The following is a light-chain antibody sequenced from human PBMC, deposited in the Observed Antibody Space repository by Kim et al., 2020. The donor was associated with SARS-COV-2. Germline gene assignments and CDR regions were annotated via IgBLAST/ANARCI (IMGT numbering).Light chain of an antibody. CDR2: DNN. CDR1: SSNIGNNY. Sequence: GQKVTISCSGSSSNIGNNYVSWYQQLPGTAPKLLIFDNNKRPSGIPDRFSGSKSGTSATLGITGLQTGDEADYYCGTWDNSLSGVVFGGGTQLTVL. V-gene: IGLV1-51*01. CDR3: GTWDNSLSGVV. J-gene: IGLJ2*01.